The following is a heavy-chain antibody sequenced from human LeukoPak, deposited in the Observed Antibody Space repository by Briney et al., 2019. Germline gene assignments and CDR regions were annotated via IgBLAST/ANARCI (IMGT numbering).Heavy chain of an antibody. CDR2: ISSSSSYI. CDR1: GFTYSSYA. V-gene: IGHV3-21*01. Sequence: KAGGSLRLXCAASGFTYSSYAMSWVRQAPGKGLESVSSISSSSSYIYYADSVKGRFTISRDNAKNSLYLQMNSLRAEDTAVYYCARDVVITIFGVDYFDYWGQGTLVTVSS. CDR3: ARDVVITIFGVDYFDY. J-gene: IGHJ4*02. D-gene: IGHD3-3*01.